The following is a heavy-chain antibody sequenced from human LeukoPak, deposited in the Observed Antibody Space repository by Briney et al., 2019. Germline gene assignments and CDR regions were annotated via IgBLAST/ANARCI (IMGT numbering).Heavy chain of an antibody. CDR2: ISSSSSYI. D-gene: IGHD3-10*01. Sequence: SGGSLRLSCAASGFTFSSYSMNWVRQAPGKGLEWVSSISSSSSYIYYADSVKGRFTISRDNAKNSLYLQMNSLRAEDTAVYYCASLPPYMVRTDAFDIWGQGTMVTVSS. CDR1: GFTFSSYS. J-gene: IGHJ3*02. CDR3: ASLPPYMVRTDAFDI. V-gene: IGHV3-21*01.